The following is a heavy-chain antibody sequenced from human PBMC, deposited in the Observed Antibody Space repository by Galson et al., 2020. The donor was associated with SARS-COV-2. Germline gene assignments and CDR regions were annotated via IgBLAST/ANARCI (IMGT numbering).Heavy chain of an antibody. J-gene: IGHJ6*02. Sequence: ETSETLSLTCAVYGGSFSGYYWSWIRQPPGKGLEWIGEINHSGSTNYNPSLKSRVTISVDTSKNQFSLKLSSVTAADTAVYYCARADYYDSSGQPYYGMDVWGQGTTVTVSS. CDR2: INHSGST. CDR3: ARADYYDSSGQPYYGMDV. CDR1: GGSFSGYY. D-gene: IGHD3-22*01. V-gene: IGHV4-34*01.